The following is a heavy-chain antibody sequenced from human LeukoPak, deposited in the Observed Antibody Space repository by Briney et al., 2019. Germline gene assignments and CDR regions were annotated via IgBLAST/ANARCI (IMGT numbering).Heavy chain of an antibody. CDR1: GFTFSSYG. CDR3: AKDLVPTLYYGMDV. D-gene: IGHD2-21*01. V-gene: IGHV3-30*18. CDR2: ISYEGSDK. Sequence: GRSLRLSCAASGFTFSSYGMHWVRQARGKGLEWVAVISYEGSDKYYADSVTGRFTISRDNSKNTLYLQMNSLRAEDTAVYYCAKDLVPTLYYGMDVWGQGTTVTVSS. J-gene: IGHJ6*02.